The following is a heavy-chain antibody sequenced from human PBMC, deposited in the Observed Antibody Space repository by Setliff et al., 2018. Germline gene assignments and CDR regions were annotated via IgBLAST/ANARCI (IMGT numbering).Heavy chain of an antibody. CDR2: INPSGGST. J-gene: IGHJ3*02. D-gene: IGHD5-12*01. Sequence: ASVKVSCKASGYAFTSYYMHWVRQAPGQGLEWMGIINPSGGSTSYAQKFQGRVTMTRDTSTSTVYMELSSLRSEDTAVYYCARVSGPLTLDGPVDIVARGLDAFDIWGQGTMVTVSS. CDR3: ARVSGPLTLDGPVDIVARGLDAFDI. CDR1: GYAFTSYY. V-gene: IGHV1-46*01.